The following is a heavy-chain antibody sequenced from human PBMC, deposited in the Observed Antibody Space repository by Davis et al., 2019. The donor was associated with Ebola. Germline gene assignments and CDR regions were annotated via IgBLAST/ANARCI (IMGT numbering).Heavy chain of an antibody. J-gene: IGHJ4*02. Sequence: GESLKISCAASSLTFSTYAMSWVRQAPGKGLEWVSAISGSGHGTYYAVSVRGRFTISRDNSENTLYLQMNSLRAEDTAVYYCAKDWDYYFDSNTYYDYWGQGTLVTVSS. CDR3: AKDWDYYFDSNTYYDY. D-gene: IGHD3-22*01. CDR1: SLTFSTYA. CDR2: ISGSGHGT. V-gene: IGHV3-23*01.